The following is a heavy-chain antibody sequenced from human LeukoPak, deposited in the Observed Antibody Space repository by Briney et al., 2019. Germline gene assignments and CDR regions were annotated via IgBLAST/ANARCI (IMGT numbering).Heavy chain of an antibody. Sequence: GGSLRLSCAASGFIFEDYGMTWVRQAPGKGLEWVSAISGSGGSTYYADSVKGWFTISRDNSKNTLYLQMNSLRAEDTAVYYCAKYSPHYDILTGNMDVWGKGTTVTISS. CDR2: ISGSGGST. V-gene: IGHV3-23*01. J-gene: IGHJ6*03. D-gene: IGHD3-9*01. CDR1: GFIFEDYG. CDR3: AKYSPHYDILTGNMDV.